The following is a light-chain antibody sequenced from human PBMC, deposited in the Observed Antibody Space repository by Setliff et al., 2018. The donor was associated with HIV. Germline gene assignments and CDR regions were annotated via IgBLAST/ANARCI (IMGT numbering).Light chain of an antibody. J-gene: IGLJ1*01. Sequence: QAVLTQPASVSGSPGQSITITCTGTSSDVGSRYNYVSWYQQHPGKAPQLLIFDVTYRPSGVSNRFSGSKSGNTASLTISGLQDEDEADYYCCSYLSTNNYVFGTGTKVTVL. CDR2: DVT. V-gene: IGLV2-14*03. CDR3: CSYLSTNNYV. CDR1: SSDVGSRYNY.